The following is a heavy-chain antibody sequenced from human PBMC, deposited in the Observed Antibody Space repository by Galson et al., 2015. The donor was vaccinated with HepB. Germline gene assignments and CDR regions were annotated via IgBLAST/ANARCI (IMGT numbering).Heavy chain of an antibody. J-gene: IGHJ4*02. CDR3: ARDPDRYYFDY. CDR2: IWYDGSNK. CDR1: GFTFSSYG. Sequence: SLRLSCAASGFTFSSYGMHWVRQAPGKGLEWVAVIWYDGSNKYYADSVKGRFTISRDNSKNTLYLQMNSLRAEDTAVYYCARDPDRYYFDYWGLGTLVTVSS. D-gene: IGHD1-14*01. V-gene: IGHV3-33*01.